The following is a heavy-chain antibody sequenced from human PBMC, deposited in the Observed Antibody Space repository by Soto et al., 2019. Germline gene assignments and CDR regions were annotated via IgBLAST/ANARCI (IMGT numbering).Heavy chain of an antibody. CDR3: AKDLSSSIAARYPYYYYYMDV. J-gene: IGHJ6*03. CDR2: ISYDGSNK. D-gene: IGHD6-6*01. Sequence: GGSLRLSCAASGFTFSSYGMHWVRQAPGKGLEWVAVISYDGSNKYYADSVKGRFTISRDNSKNTLYLQMNSLRAEDTAVYYCAKDLSSSIAARYPYYYYYMDVWGKGTTVTVSS. CDR1: GFTFSSYG. V-gene: IGHV3-30*18.